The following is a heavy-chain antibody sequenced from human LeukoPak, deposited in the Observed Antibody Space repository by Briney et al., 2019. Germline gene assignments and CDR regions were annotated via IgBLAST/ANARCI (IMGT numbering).Heavy chain of an antibody. CDR3: ARGTNWFDP. CDR2: INHSGST. CDR1: GESFSGYY. V-gene: IGHV4-34*01. Sequence: SETLSLTCAVYGESFSGYYWSWIRQPPGKGLEWIGEINHSGSTNYNPSLKSRVTISVDTSKNQFSLKLSSVTAADTAVYYCARGTNWFDPWGQGTLVTVSS. J-gene: IGHJ5*02.